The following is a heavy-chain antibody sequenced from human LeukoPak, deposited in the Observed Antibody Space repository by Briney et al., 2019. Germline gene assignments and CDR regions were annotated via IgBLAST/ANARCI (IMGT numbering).Heavy chain of an antibody. CDR1: GYTFTSYY. V-gene: IGHV1-46*01. CDR3: ARVSVAGTRINWFDP. CDR2: INPSGGST. J-gene: IGHJ5*02. D-gene: IGHD6-19*01. Sequence: ASVKVSCKASGYTFTSYYMHWVRQAPGQGLEWMGMINPSGGSTSYAQKFQGRVTMTRDTSTSTVYMELSSLRSEDTAVYYCARVSVAGTRINWFDPWGQGTLVTVSS.